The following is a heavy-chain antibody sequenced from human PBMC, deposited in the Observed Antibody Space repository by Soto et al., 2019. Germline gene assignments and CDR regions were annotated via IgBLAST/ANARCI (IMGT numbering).Heavy chain of an antibody. CDR2: MNPNSANT. Sequence: QVQLVQSGPEVKKPGASVKVSCKASGYTFTSYDINWVRQATGQGLEWMGWMNPNSANTGYAQKFQGRVTMTMNTSITTAYLELCSLGSDDAAVYYCARGIRTSNWYGPDYWGQGTLVTVSS. V-gene: IGHV1-8*01. CDR1: GYTFTSYD. D-gene: IGHD6-13*01. CDR3: ARGIRTSNWYGPDY. J-gene: IGHJ4*02.